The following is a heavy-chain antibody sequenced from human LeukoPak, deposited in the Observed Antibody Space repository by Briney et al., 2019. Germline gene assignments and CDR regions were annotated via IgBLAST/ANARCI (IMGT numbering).Heavy chain of an antibody. CDR3: ARTVVAATPDYNWFDP. CDR2: INPNSGGT. Sequence: ASVKVSCKASAYTXTGYYIHWVRQAPGQGLDWMGWINPNSGGTNYAQRFQGRVTMTRDTSISTAYMELSSLRSDDTAVYFCARTVVAATPDYNWFDPWGQGTLVTVSS. V-gene: IGHV1-2*02. J-gene: IGHJ5*02. D-gene: IGHD2-15*01. CDR1: AYTXTGYY.